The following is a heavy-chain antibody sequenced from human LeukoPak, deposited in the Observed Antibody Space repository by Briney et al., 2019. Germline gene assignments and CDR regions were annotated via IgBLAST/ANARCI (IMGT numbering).Heavy chain of an antibody. V-gene: IGHV1-8*03. CDR2: LNPTSGNT. J-gene: IGHJ5*02. D-gene: IGHD3-22*01. CDR1: GYNFPTYD. CDR3: ARGRSMWYYDTSGYYTTSSEYNWFDP. Sequence: ASVKVSCKASGYNFPTYDINWVRQATGPGLEWMGWLNPTSGNTAYAQKFQGRVTITSNTSISTAYMELSSLRSEDTAVYYCARGRSMWYYDTSGYYTTSSEYNWFDPWGQGTLVTVSS.